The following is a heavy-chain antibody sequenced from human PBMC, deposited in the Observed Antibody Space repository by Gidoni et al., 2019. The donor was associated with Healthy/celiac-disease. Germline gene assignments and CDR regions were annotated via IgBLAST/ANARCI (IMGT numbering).Heavy chain of an antibody. CDR1: GFTFDDYA. V-gene: IGHV3-9*01. CDR3: AKAPYQLLLYYFDY. Sequence: EVQLVESGGGLVQPGRSLRLSCAASGFTFDDYAMHWVRQAPGKGLEWVTGSSWNSGSIGYADSVKGRFTISRDNAKNSLYLQMNSLRAEDTALYYCAKAPYQLLLYYFDYWGQGTLVTVSS. D-gene: IGHD2-2*01. CDR2: SSWNSGSI. J-gene: IGHJ4*02.